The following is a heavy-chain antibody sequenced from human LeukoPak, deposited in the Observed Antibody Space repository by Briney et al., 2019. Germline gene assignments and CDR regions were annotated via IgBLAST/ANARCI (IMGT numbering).Heavy chain of an antibody. J-gene: IGHJ5*02. CDR2: ISGSGGST. CDR3: AKSSAGITWFDP. V-gene: IGHV3-23*01. CDR1: GFTFSSYA. Sequence: QAGGSLRLSCAASGFTFSSYAMSWVRQAPGKGLEWVSAISGSGGSTYYADSVKGRFTISRDNSKNTLYLQMNSLRAEDTAVYYCAKSSAGITWFDPWGQGTLVTVSS. D-gene: IGHD1-1*01.